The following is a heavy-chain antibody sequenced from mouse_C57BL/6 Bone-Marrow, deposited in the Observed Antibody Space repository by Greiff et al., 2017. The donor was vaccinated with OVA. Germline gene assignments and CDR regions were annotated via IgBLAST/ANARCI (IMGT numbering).Heavy chain of an antibody. CDR2: ISSGGSYT. D-gene: IGHD1-1*01. CDR1: GFTFSSYG. Sequence: EVQGVESGGDLVKPGGSLKLSCAASGFTFSSYGMSWVRQTPDKRLEWVATISSGGSYTYYPDSVKGRFTISRDNAKNTLYLQMSSLKSEDTAMYYCARHGNYGSSTFAYWGQGTLVTVSA. CDR3: ARHGNYGSSTFAY. J-gene: IGHJ3*01. V-gene: IGHV5-6*01.